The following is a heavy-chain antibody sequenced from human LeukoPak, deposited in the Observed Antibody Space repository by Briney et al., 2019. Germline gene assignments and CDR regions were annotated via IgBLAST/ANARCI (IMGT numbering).Heavy chain of an antibody. J-gene: IGHJ3*02. CDR2: MNPNSGNT. V-gene: IGHV1-8*03. CDR3: ARKSAYYDFWSGYYLDAFDI. CDR1: GGTFTSYD. Sequence: GASVKVSCKASGGTFTSYDINWVRQATGQGLEWMGWMNPNSGNTGYAQKFQGRVTITRNTSISTAYMELSSLRSEDTAVYYCARKSAYYDFWSGYYLDAFDIWGQGTMDTVSS. D-gene: IGHD3-3*01.